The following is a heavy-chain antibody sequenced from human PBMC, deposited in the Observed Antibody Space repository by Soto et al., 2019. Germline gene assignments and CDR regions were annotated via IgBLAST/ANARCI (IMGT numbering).Heavy chain of an antibody. V-gene: IGHV5-51*01. CDR3: ARQGGSGWQDYYAMDV. Sequence: PGESLKISCKGSGYSFTSYWIGWVRQVPGKGLEWMGIIYPDDSDTRYSPSFQGQVTISADKSISTAYLQWSSLKASDTATYYCARQGGSGWQDYYAMDVWGQGTTVTVSS. J-gene: IGHJ6*02. CDR1: GYSFTSYW. CDR2: IYPDDSDT. D-gene: IGHD6-19*01.